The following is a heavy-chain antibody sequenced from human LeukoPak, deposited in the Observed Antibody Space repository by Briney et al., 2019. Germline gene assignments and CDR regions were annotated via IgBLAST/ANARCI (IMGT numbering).Heavy chain of an antibody. Sequence: GESQKISCKASGYTFASSWIGWVRQMPGKGLEWMGIIYPGDPDTRYSPSFADQVTISADKSINTAYLQWSSLKASDTAMYYCARHLLGEAYFMDYWGQGTLVTVSS. D-gene: IGHD1-26*01. V-gene: IGHV5-51*01. CDR2: IYPGDPDT. J-gene: IGHJ4*02. CDR3: ARHLLGEAYFMDY. CDR1: GYTFASSW.